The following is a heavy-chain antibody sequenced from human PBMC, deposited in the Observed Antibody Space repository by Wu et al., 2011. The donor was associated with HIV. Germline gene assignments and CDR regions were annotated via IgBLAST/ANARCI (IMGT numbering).Heavy chain of an antibody. CDR3: ARVSRPVVVVPPEHYFDY. J-gene: IGHJ4*02. Sequence: QVQLVQSGAEVKKPGASVKVSCKASGYNFTGHYLHWVRQAPGQGLEWMGWINPNSGDTDYVQTFQGRVTMTRDTSDSAAYMELSSLTSDDTALYFXARVSRPVVVVPPEHYFDYWGQGTLVTVSA. D-gene: IGHD3-22*01. V-gene: IGHV1-2*02. CDR1: GYNFTGHY. CDR2: INPNSGDT.